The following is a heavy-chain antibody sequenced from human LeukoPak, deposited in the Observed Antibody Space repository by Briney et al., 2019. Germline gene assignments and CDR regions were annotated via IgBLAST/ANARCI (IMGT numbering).Heavy chain of an antibody. D-gene: IGHD3-3*01. CDR3: ARRPNYDFWSGYSIPTGRGCYFDY. J-gene: IGHJ4*02. Sequence: SETLSLTCTVSGGSISSSSYYWGWIRQPPGKGLEWIGSIYYSGSTYYNPSLKSRVTISVVTSKNQFSLKLSSVTAADTAVYYCARRPNYDFWSGYSIPTGRGCYFDYWGQGTLVTVSS. CDR2: IYYSGST. CDR1: GGSISSSSYY. V-gene: IGHV4-39*01.